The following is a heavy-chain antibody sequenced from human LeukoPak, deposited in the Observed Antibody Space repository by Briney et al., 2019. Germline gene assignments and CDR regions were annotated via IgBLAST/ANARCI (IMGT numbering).Heavy chain of an antibody. J-gene: IGHJ4*02. Sequence: SETLSLTCTVSGGSISSGSYYWSWIRQPAGKGLEWIGRIYTSGSTNYNPSLKSRVTISVDTSKNQFSLKLSSVTAADTAVYYCARDYYYYGSGSYEYWGQGTLVTVSS. CDR2: IYTSGST. CDR1: GGSISSGSYY. V-gene: IGHV4-61*02. CDR3: ARDYYYYGSGSYEY. D-gene: IGHD3-10*01.